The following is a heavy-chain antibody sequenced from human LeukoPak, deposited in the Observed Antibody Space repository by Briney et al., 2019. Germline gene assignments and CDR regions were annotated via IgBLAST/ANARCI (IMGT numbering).Heavy chain of an antibody. J-gene: IGHJ4*02. CDR1: SASITSRDIE. CDR3: ERQRVAKHDSGSQPLDW. V-gene: IGHV4-39*01. D-gene: IGHD3-10*01. CDR2: ASGYYGGDS. Sequence: SETLSLTRTVSSASITSRDIECGWFRQPPGKGVEWIGSASGYYGGDSFYNTSLESRVTISIPTSKNKIPLNLSPVTAADAAVYYYERQRVAKHDSGSQPLDWWGRGTLVIVNS.